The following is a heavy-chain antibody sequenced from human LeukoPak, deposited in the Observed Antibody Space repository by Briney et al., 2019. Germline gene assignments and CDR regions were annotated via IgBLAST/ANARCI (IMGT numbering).Heavy chain of an antibody. CDR3: AMPMDTAMVMTKDY. J-gene: IGHJ4*02. D-gene: IGHD5-18*01. CDR1: GFTFSSYG. V-gene: IGHV3-30*02. CDR2: IRSDGSNK. Sequence: GGSLRLSCAASGFTFSSYGMHWVRQAPGKGLEWVAFIRSDGSNKYYADSVKGRFTISRDNSKNTLYLQMNSLRAEDTAVYYRAMPMDTAMVMTKDYWGQGTLVTVSS.